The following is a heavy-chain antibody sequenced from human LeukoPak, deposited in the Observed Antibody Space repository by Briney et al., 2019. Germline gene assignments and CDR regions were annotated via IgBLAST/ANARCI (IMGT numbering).Heavy chain of an antibody. J-gene: IGHJ6*02. Sequence: ASVKVSCKAFGYTFTAHTDYYMHWVRQAPGQGLEWMGWINPNSGGTNYAQKFQGRVTMTRDTSISTAYMELSRLRSDDTAVYYCARGHSYGNYYYYGMDVWGQGTTVTVSS. V-gene: IGHV1-2*02. CDR2: INPNSGGT. CDR3: ARGHSYGNYYYYGMDV. CDR1: GYTFTAHTDYY. D-gene: IGHD5-18*01.